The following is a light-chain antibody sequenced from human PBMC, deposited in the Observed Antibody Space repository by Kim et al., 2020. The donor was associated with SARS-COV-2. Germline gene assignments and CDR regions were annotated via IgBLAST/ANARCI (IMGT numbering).Light chain of an antibody. CDR2: AAS. CDR3: QQYYSYSYT. J-gene: IGKJ2*01. CDR1: QGISSY. Sequence: AIRMTQSPSSFSASTGDRVTITCRASQGISSYLAWYQQKPGKAPKLLIYAASTLQSGVPSRFSGSGSGTDFTLTISGLQSEDFATYYCQQYYSYSYTFGQGTKLEI. V-gene: IGKV1-8*01.